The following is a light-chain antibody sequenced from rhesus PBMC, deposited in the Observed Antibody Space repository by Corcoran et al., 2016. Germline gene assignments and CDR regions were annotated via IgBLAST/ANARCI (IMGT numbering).Light chain of an antibody. J-gene: IGLJ1*01. CDR3: CSYARPGTFI. V-gene: IGLV2-13*03. Sequence: AAPTPSPSVSGSPGPSVTISCTGTRRALGGYNRVSWYQQYPGKVPKLVIYEVSQRPSGVSDRFSGSKSGNTASLTISGLKAEDEADYYGCSYARPGTFIFGGGTRLTVL. CDR1: RRALGGYNR. CDR2: EVS.